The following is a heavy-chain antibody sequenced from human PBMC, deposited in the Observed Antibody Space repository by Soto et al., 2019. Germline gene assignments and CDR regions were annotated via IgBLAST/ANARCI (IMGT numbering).Heavy chain of an antibody. CDR1: GYTFTSYA. D-gene: IGHD4-4*01. J-gene: IGHJ4*02. CDR2: INAGNGNT. CDR3: ARDVFHDYSNLFDY. V-gene: IGHV1-3*01. Sequence: ASVKVSCEASGYTFTSYAMHWVRQAPGQRLEWMGWINAGNGNTKYSQKFQGRVTITRDTSASTAYMELSSLRSEDTAVYYCARDVFHDYSNLFDYWGQGTLVTVSS.